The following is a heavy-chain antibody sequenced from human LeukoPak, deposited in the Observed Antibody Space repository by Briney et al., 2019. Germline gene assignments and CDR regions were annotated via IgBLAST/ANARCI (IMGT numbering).Heavy chain of an antibody. V-gene: IGHV4-59*01. Sequence: SETLSLTCTVSGGSIGSYYWSWIRQPPGKGLEWIGYIYYSGSTNYNPSLKSRVTISVDTSKNQFSLKLSSVTAADTAVYYCARDSEGDGNFDYWGQGTLVTVSS. CDR2: IYYSGST. CDR1: GGSIGSYY. J-gene: IGHJ4*02. CDR3: ARDSEGDGNFDY. D-gene: IGHD3-16*01.